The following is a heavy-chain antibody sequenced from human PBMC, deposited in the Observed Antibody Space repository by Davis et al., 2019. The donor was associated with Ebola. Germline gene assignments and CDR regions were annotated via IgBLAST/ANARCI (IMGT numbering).Heavy chain of an antibody. CDR1: GGSISRSSYY. Sequence: SETLSPTCSVPGGSISRSSYYWGWTRQPPGKGLEWTGSIYYRGSTYYNPSLKSRVTISVDTSKNQFSLKLSSVTAADTAVYYCARGLVDWFDPWGQGTLVTVSS. J-gene: IGHJ5*02. CDR2: IYYRGST. CDR3: ARGLVDWFDP. V-gene: IGHV4-39*01.